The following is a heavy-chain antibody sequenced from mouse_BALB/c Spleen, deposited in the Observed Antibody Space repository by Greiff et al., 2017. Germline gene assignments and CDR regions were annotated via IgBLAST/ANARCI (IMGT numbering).Heavy chain of an antibody. V-gene: IGHV1-18*01. J-gene: IGHJ4*01. CDR2: INPNNGGT. CDR3: ASPIYYYGSHYAMDY. D-gene: IGHD1-1*01. Sequence: VQLKESGPELVKPGASVKISCKTSGYTFTEYTMHWVKQSHGKSLEWIGGINPNNGGTSYNQKFKGKATLTVDKSSSTAYMELRSLTSEDSAVYYCASPIYYYGSHYAMDYWGQGTSVTVSS. CDR1: GYTFTEYT.